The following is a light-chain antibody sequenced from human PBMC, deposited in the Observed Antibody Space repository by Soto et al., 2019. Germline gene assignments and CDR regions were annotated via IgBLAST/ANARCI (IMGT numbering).Light chain of an antibody. CDR3: QQYGSPLT. CDR1: QSVSSSY. CDR2: GAS. Sequence: EIVLTQSPGTLSLSPGERATLSCRASQSVSSSYLAWYQQKPGQAPRLLIYGASSRATGIPDRFSGSGSGTDFTLTISRLEPEDCAVYYCQQYGSPLTVGGGTKVEIK. V-gene: IGKV3-20*01. J-gene: IGKJ4*01.